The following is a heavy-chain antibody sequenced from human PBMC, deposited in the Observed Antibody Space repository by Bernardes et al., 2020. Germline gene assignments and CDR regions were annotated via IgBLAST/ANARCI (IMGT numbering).Heavy chain of an antibody. D-gene: IGHD2-15*01. Sequence: SEPLSLTCTVSGGSISSYYWSWIRQPPGKGLEWIGYIYYSGSTNYNPSLKSRVTISVDTSKNQFSLKLSSVTAADTAVYYCARAGPSPCSGGSCYSYYYYGMDVWGKGTTVTVSS. J-gene: IGHJ6*04. CDR1: GGSISSYY. V-gene: IGHV4-59*01. CDR2: IYYSGST. CDR3: ARAGPSPCSGGSCYSYYYYGMDV.